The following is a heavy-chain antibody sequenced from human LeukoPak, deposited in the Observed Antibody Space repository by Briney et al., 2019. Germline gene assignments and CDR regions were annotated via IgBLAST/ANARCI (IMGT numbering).Heavy chain of an antibody. CDR2: IKQDGSEK. CDR1: GFTFSRYW. Sequence: GGSLRLSCAASGFTFSRYWMSWVRQAPGKGLEWVVNIKQDGSEKYYVDSVKGRFTISRDNAKNSLYLQMNSQRAEDTAVYYCARSAGSSSWYEGYYFDYWGQGTLVTVSS. CDR3: ARSAGSSSWYEGYYFDY. J-gene: IGHJ4*02. V-gene: IGHV3-7*01. D-gene: IGHD6-13*01.